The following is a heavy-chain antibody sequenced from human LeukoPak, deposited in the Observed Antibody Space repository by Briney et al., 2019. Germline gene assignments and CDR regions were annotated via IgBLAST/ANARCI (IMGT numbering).Heavy chain of an antibody. CDR2: ISSSGSI. V-gene: IGHV3-11*04. D-gene: IGHD1/OR15-1a*01. CDR1: GFTFTDNY. J-gene: IGHJ4*02. Sequence: GGSLRLSCAASGFTFTDNYMSWIRQAPGKGLEWVSYISSSGSIYYADSVKGRFTISRDNAKNSLYLQMNSLRAEDTAVYYCARVRTPRWGFDYWGQGTLVTVSS. CDR3: ARVRTPRWGFDY.